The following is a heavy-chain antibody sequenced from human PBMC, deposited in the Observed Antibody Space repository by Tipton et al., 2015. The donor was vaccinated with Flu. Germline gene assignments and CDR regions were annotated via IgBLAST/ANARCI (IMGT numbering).Heavy chain of an antibody. CDR1: NDSLSSYY. D-gene: IGHD2-2*01. CDR3: ARDPSLGMPEYFDS. Sequence: TLSLTCIVSNDSLSSYYWNWIRQSPGKGLEWIGYIYNTVYTKYNPSLKSRVAISVDTSKNQFSLRLSSVTAADTAVYFCARDPSLGMPEYFDSWGQGTLVTVSS. CDR2: IYNTVYT. V-gene: IGHV4-59*01. J-gene: IGHJ4*02.